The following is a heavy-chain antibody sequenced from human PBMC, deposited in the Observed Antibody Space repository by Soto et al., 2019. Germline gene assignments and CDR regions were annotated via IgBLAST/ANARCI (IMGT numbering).Heavy chain of an antibody. CDR2: AHSSGTT. J-gene: IGHJ6*02. CDR1: SYSVATGGGYY. D-gene: IGHD2-8*01. CDR3: ARDRGFCSKGVCYYYYGVDV. Sequence: QVQLQESGPGLVKPSQTLSLTCSVSSYSVATGGGYYWSWIRQHPGRGLERIGHAHSSGTTYYNPSLRSRAIISADTPKNQFSLNLASVTAADSAVYYCARDRGFCSKGVCYYYYGVDVWGQWTTVTVSS. V-gene: IGHV4-31*03.